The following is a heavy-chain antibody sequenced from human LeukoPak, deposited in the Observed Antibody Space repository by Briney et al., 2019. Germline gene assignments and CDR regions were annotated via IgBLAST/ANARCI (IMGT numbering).Heavy chain of an antibody. CDR1: GGTFSSYA. V-gene: IGHV1-69*05. Sequence: ASVKVSCKASGGTFSSYAISWVRQAPGQGLEWMGGIIPIFGTANYAQKFQGRVTITTDESTSTAYTELSSLRSEDTAVYYCARDRGGYYYGLDYWGQGTLVTVSS. D-gene: IGHD3-22*01. CDR2: IIPIFGTA. J-gene: IGHJ4*02. CDR3: ARDRGGYYYGLDY.